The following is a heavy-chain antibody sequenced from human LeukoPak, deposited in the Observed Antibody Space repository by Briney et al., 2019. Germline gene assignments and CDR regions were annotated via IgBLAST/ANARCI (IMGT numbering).Heavy chain of an antibody. J-gene: IGHJ4*02. V-gene: IGHV3-30-3*01. CDR3: ARGSELVALDY. D-gene: IGHD1-26*01. CDR2: ISYDGSHK. CDR1: GYTFSSYA. Sequence: SCKASGYTFSSYAMHWVRQAPGRGLEWVAVISYDGSHKYYADSVKGRFTISRDNSKNTLYLQMNSLRAEDTAVYYCARGSELVALDYWGQGTLVTVSS.